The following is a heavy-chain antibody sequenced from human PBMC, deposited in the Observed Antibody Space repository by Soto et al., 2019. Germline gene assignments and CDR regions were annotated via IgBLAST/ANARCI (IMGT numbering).Heavy chain of an antibody. Sequence: QVQLQESGPGLVKPSQTLSLTCTVSGGSISSGDYYWSWIRQPPGKGLEWIGYIYYSGSTYYNPALKSRFTISVDTSKNQFSLKLSSVTAADTAVYYCARDSGSSGLSTFDYWGQGTLVTVSS. J-gene: IGHJ4*02. CDR2: IYYSGST. CDR1: GGSISSGDYY. D-gene: IGHD3-10*01. V-gene: IGHV4-30-4*01. CDR3: ARDSGSSGLSTFDY.